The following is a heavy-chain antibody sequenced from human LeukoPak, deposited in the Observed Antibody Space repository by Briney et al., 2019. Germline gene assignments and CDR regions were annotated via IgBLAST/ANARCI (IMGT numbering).Heavy chain of an antibody. J-gene: IGHJ4*02. CDR3: AREGIPAAVYLNY. CDR2: IKQDGSEK. D-gene: IGHD6-13*01. CDR1: GFTFSSYW. Sequence: GGSLRLSCAASGFTFSSYWMSWVRQAPGKGLEGVANIKQDGSEKYYVDSGKGRFTISRDNAKNSLYLQMNSLRAEDTAVYYCAREGIPAAVYLNYWGQGPLVTVSS. V-gene: IGHV3-7*03.